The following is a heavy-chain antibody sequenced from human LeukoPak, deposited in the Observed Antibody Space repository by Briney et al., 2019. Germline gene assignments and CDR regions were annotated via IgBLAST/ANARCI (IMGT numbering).Heavy chain of an antibody. CDR1: GYTFSDYY. Sequence: ASVKVSCKASGYTFSDYYIHWMRQAPGQGLEWMGWINPKSGGINYAQKFQGRGTMTRDTSINTAYMELSSLRSDDSAIYYCARGCELLRDFYSYGMDIWGQGTTVTVSS. CDR2: INPKSGGI. D-gene: IGHD3-10*01. CDR3: ARGCELLRDFYSYGMDI. V-gene: IGHV1-2*02. J-gene: IGHJ6*02.